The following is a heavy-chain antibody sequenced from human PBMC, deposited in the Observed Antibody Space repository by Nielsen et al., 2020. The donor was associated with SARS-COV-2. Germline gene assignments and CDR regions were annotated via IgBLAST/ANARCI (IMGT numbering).Heavy chain of an antibody. CDR1: GFFFSSYA. CDR3: AKISGSQRHYFDF. J-gene: IGHJ4*02. CDR2: IGTTGDKT. Sequence: GESLKISCAASGFFFSSYAMTWVRQAPGKGLEWVSSIGTTGDKTFYADSVKGRSTISRDNSKNTLYLQLNSLRAEDTAVFYCAKISGSQRHYFDFWGQGALVTVSS. D-gene: IGHD1-26*01. V-gene: IGHV3-23*01.